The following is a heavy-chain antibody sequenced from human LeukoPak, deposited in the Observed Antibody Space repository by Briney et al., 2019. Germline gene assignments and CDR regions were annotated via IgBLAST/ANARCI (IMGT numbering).Heavy chain of an antibody. CDR1: GFTFDDYA. CDR3: AKALPRYSSSWTPLGLYFDY. Sequence: GRSLRLSCAASGFTFDDYAMHWVRPAPGKGLEWVSGISWNSGSIGYADSVKGRFTISRDNAKNSLYLQLPSLRAEDTALYYCAKALPRYSSSWTPLGLYFDYWGQGTLVTVSS. J-gene: IGHJ4*02. V-gene: IGHV3-9*01. D-gene: IGHD6-13*01. CDR2: ISWNSGSI.